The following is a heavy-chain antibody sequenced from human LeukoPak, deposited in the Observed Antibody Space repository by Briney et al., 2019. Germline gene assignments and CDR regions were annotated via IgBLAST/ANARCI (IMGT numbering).Heavy chain of an antibody. V-gene: IGHV1-46*01. D-gene: IGHD3-22*01. J-gene: IGHJ4*02. CDR2: INPSGGST. CDR3: ASSTYYYDSSGYNPVDY. CDR1: GYTFTSYY. Sequence: ASVKVSCKAYGYTFTSYYMHWVRQAPGQGLEWMGIINPSGGSTSYAQKFQGRVTMTRDTSTSTVYMELSNLRSEDTVVYYCASSTYYYDSSGYNPVDYWGQGTLVTVSS.